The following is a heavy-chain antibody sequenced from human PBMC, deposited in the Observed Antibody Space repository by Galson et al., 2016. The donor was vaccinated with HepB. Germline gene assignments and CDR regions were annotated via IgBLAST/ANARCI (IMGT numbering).Heavy chain of an antibody. CDR3: ARVDGFGDRYFYGLDV. V-gene: IGHV3-53*01. Sequence: SLRLSCAASTLNVSKNYMMWVRQAPGQGLEWVSITYIGGSTHYADSVKGRFSVSRENSENTLYLQMNGLRVDDTAVCYCARVDGFGDRYFYGLDVWGQGTTVTVSS. J-gene: IGHJ6*02. CDR2: TYIGGST. D-gene: IGHD3-10*01. CDR1: TLNVSKNY.